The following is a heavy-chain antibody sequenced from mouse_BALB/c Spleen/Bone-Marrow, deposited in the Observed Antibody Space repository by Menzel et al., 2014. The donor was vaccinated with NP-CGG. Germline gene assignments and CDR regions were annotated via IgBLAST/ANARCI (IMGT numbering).Heavy chain of an antibody. D-gene: IGHD2-14*01. V-gene: IGHV14-4*02. Sequence: VQLQQSGAELVRSGASVKLSCTASGFNIKDYYMHWVKQRPEQGLEWIGWIDPENGDTEYAPMFQGKATMTADTSSNTAYLQLSSLTSEDTAVYYCSARDYRYEGYAMDYWGQGTSVTVSS. J-gene: IGHJ4*01. CDR3: SARDYRYEGYAMDY. CDR1: GFNIKDYY. CDR2: IDPENGDT.